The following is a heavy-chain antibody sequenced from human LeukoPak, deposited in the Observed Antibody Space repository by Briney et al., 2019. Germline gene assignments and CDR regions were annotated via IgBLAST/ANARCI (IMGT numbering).Heavy chain of an antibody. CDR2: IYYSGST. D-gene: IGHD6-13*01. CDR1: GGSISSSSYY. V-gene: IGHV4-39*01. J-gene: IGHJ4*02. CDR3: ATPRYGQQLGLFDY. Sequence: SETLSLTCTVSGGSISSSSYYWGWIRQPPGKGLEWIGSIYYSGSTYYNPSLKSRVTISVDTSKNQFSLKLSSVTGADTAVYYCATPRYGQQLGLFDYWGQGTLVTVSS.